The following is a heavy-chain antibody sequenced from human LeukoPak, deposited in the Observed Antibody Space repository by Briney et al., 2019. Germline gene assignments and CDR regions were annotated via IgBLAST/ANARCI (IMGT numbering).Heavy chain of an antibody. CDR1: GFTFSNYA. Sequence: GGSLRLSCAASGFTFSNYAMHWVRQAPGKGLEWVAVISYDGSNKYYADSVKGRFTISRDNSKNTLYLQMNSLRDEDTAVYYCARGSSSSWYGEGLFDYWGQGTLVTVSS. D-gene: IGHD6-13*01. V-gene: IGHV3-30-3*01. J-gene: IGHJ4*02. CDR3: ARGSSSSWYGEGLFDY. CDR2: ISYDGSNK.